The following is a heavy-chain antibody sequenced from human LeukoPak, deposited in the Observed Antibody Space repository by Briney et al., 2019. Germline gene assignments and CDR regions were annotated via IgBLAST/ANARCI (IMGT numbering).Heavy chain of an antibody. J-gene: IGHJ4*02. Sequence: SETLSLTCAVSNYSISKGYYWGWIRQPPGKGLEWIGSIYHSGNTYYNPSLKSRVTISVDTSKNQFSLKLRSVTAADTAVYYCAREVVTASTPDYWGQGILVTVSS. CDR2: IYHSGNT. V-gene: IGHV4-38-2*02. D-gene: IGHD2-21*02. CDR3: AREVVTASTPDY. CDR1: NYSISKGYY.